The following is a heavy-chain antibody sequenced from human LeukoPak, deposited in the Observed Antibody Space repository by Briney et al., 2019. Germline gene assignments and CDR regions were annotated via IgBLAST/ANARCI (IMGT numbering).Heavy chain of an antibody. V-gene: IGHV3-48*03. CDR1: GFTFSNHD. CDR2: ISGSGATT. Sequence: GGSLRLSCAASGFTFSNHDMNWVRQAPGKGLEWVSIISGSGATTFYTDSVKGRFTISRDNAKNSLFLQMNSLRAEDTAVYYCARFATYGSGTYAFDYWGQGTLVTVSS. D-gene: IGHD3-10*01. J-gene: IGHJ4*02. CDR3: ARFATYGSGTYAFDY.